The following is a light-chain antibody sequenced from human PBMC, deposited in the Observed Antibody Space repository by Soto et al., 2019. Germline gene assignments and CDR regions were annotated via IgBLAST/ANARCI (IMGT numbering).Light chain of an antibody. V-gene: IGKV3-20*01. CDR2: AAS. J-gene: IGKJ1*01. CDR1: QSVSSSY. Sequence: EIVLTQSPGTLSLSPGERATLSCRASQSVSSSYLAWYQQKPGQAPRLLIYAASSRATGIPDRFSGSGSGTDFTLTISRLEPEDFAVYYCHHYGSSPPWSFGQATKVEIK. CDR3: HHYGSSPPWS.